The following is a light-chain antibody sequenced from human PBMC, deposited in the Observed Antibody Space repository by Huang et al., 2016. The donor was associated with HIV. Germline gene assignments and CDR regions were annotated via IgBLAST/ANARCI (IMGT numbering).Light chain of an antibody. J-gene: IGKJ1*01. CDR3: HQYYTLPRT. V-gene: IGKV3-15*01. CDR1: QTVSEH. CDR2: GAS. Sequence: EILLTQSPATLSVSPGAGVTLSCRASQTVSEHLAWFQQRPGQAPKRLIYGASNRATGIPPRFSGRGSGTEFGLTITNLQSEDFAVYFCHQYYTLPRTFGQGTKVEI.